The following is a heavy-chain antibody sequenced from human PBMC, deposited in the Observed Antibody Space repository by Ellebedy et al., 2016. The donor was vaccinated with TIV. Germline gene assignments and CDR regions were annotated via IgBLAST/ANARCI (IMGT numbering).Heavy chain of an antibody. CDR1: GFTFSSSA. Sequence: GGSLRLSCAASGFTFSSSAMHWVRQAPGKGLEWVAVISYDGSNNYYADSVKGRFTISRDNSRNTLYLQMNSLRAEDTAVYYCARSQRLQLWFPADFWGQGTLVTVSS. V-gene: IGHV3-30-3*01. J-gene: IGHJ4*02. CDR2: ISYDGSNN. CDR3: ARSQRLQLWFPADF. D-gene: IGHD5-18*01.